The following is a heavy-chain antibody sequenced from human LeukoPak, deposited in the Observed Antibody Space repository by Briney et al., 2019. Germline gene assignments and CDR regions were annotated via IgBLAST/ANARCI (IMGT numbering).Heavy chain of an antibody. D-gene: IGHD2-2*01. CDR3: AKGIVVVPAALGYYMDV. V-gene: IGHV3-9*01. Sequence: QPGRSLRLSCAASGFTFDDYAMHWVRQAPGKGLEWVSGISWNSGSIGYADSVKGRFTISRDNAKNSLYLQMNSLRAEDTALYYCAKGIVVVPAALGYYMDVWGKGTTVTVSS. CDR2: ISWNSGSI. J-gene: IGHJ6*03. CDR1: GFTFDDYA.